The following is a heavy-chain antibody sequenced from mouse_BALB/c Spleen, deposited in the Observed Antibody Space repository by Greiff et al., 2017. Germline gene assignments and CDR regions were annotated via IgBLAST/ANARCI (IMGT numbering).Heavy chain of an antibody. V-gene: IGHV1-18*01. D-gene: IGHD3-1*01. J-gene: IGHJ3*01. CDR3: ARGGSGAPFAY. Sequence: EVKVVESGPELVKPGASVKIPRKASGYTFTDYNMDWVKQSHGKSLEWIGDINPNNGGTIFNQKFKGKATLTVDKSSSTAYMELRSLTSEDTAVYYCARGGSGAPFAYWGQGTLVTVSA. CDR1: GYTFTDYN. CDR2: INPNNGGT.